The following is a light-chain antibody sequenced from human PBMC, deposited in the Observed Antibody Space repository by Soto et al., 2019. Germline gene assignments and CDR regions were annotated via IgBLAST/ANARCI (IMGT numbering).Light chain of an antibody. Sequence: ESVWTQSPGTLSLSPGERATLSCRASQSVSTSYLAWYQQKPCQAPRLLIYGASSRATGIPDRFSGSGSGTDFTLTINRLEPQDFAVYYCQRYGSSPSWTFGQGTKVDIK. CDR3: QRYGSSPSWT. J-gene: IGKJ1*01. CDR2: GAS. V-gene: IGKV3-20*01. CDR1: QSVSTSY.